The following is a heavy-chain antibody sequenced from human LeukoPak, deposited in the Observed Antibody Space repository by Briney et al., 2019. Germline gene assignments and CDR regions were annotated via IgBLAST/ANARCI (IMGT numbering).Heavy chain of an antibody. CDR1: GYSISSGYY. D-gene: IGHD2-15*01. Sequence: SETLSLTCAVSGYSISSGYYWGWIRQPPGKGLEWIGIIYHSGSTYYNPSLKSRVTISVDTSKNQFSLKLSSVTAADTAVYYCARQGVGVFYISGQGTMVTVSS. CDR2: IYHSGST. J-gene: IGHJ3*02. CDR3: ARQGVGVFYI. V-gene: IGHV4-38-2*01.